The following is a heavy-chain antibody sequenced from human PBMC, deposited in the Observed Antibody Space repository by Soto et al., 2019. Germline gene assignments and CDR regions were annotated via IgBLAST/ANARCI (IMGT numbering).Heavy chain of an antibody. CDR2: MNPYSGTT. J-gene: IGHJ4*02. V-gene: IGHV1-8*01. CDR3: ARGGDFDY. CDR1: GYTFTTYD. Sequence: QVHLVQSGAEVKKPGASVKVSCKASGYTFTTYDINWVRQASGQGLEWMGWMNPYSGTTGYALRFQGRVTMTWTTSISTAYMELSGLTSEDTAVYYCARGGDFDYWGQGTLVTVSS.